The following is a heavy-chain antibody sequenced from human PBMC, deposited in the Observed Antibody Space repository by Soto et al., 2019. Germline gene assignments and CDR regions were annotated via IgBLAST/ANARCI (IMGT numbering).Heavy chain of an antibody. V-gene: IGHV1-2*02. D-gene: IGHD2-8*01. J-gene: IGHJ4*02. CDR2: INPNSGGT. CDR3: ARDTIWGLLYYYFDN. Sequence: ASVKVSCKTSGYTFTGYYIHWVRQAPGQGLEWMGWINPNSGGTNYAQKFQGRVTMTRDTSISTAYMELTRLRSDDTAVYYCARDTIWGLLYYYFDNWGQGTLVTVSS. CDR1: GYTFTGYY.